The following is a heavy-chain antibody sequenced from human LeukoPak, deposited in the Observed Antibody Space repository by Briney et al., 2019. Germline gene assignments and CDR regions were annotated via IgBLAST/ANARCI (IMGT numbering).Heavy chain of an antibody. CDR3: AKHGSGRYFDY. Sequence: GGSLRLSCAASGFTFSDYYMTWIRQAPGKGLEWVSYISSGSTYAIYADSVKGRFTISRDNAKNSLYLQMNSVRAEDTAVYYCAKHGSGRYFDYWGQGTLVTVSS. CDR2: ISSGSTYA. CDR1: GFTFSDYY. D-gene: IGHD6-19*01. V-gene: IGHV3-11*03. J-gene: IGHJ4*02.